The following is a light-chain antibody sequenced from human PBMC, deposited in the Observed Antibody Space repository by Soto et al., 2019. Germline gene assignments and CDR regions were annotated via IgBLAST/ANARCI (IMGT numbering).Light chain of an antibody. V-gene: IGLV2-11*01. CDR1: SSDVGAYNY. CDR2: DVN. J-gene: IGLJ2*01. Sequence: QSALTQPRSVSGSPGQSVTISCTGTSSDVGAYNYVSWYQRHPGKAPKLMIYDVNKRPSGVPDRFSGSKSGNTASLTISGLQAEDEADYYCFSYAGSYTYMVFGGGTKLTVL. CDR3: FSYAGSYTYMV.